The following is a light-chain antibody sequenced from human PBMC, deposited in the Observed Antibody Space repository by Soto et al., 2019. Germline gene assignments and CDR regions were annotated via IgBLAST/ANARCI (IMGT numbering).Light chain of an antibody. Sequence: EIVLTQSPATLSLSPGERVTLSCRASQSVSSNLAWYQQKPGQAPRLLMSDASNRATGIPARFSGSGSGTDFTLTISSLEPEDVAVYYCQQRYNWITFGQGTRLEIK. J-gene: IGKJ5*01. V-gene: IGKV3-11*01. CDR2: DAS. CDR3: QQRYNWIT. CDR1: QSVSSN.